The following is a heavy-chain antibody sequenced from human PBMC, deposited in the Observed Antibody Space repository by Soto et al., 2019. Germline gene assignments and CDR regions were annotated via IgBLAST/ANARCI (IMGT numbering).Heavy chain of an antibody. V-gene: IGHV1-18*04. Sequence: ASVKVSCKASGYTFTSYGISWVRQAPGQGLEWMGWISAYNGNTNYAQKLQGRVTMTTDTSTSTAYMELRSLRSDDTAAYYCARDPVGFINFEISYYGRAVWGQGTRVT. CDR2: ISAYNGNT. J-gene: IGHJ6*02. CDR3: ARDPVGFINFEISYYGRAV. D-gene: IGHD3-22*01. CDR1: GYTFTSYG.